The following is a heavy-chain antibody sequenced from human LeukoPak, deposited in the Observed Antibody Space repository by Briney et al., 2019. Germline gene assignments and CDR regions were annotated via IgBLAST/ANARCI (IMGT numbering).Heavy chain of an antibody. CDR1: GFIVSSVY. CDR3: ARLGQYRAVAGTRGKYYFDY. J-gene: IGHJ4*02. D-gene: IGHD6-19*01. CDR2: IYSTGDT. Sequence: GGSLRLSCAASGFIVSSVYMSWVRQSPGKGLECVSIIYSTGDTYYADSVKGRFTISRDVSKNTVYLQMNSLRAEDTAVYYCARLGQYRAVAGTRGKYYFDYWGQGTLVTVSS. V-gene: IGHV3-53*01.